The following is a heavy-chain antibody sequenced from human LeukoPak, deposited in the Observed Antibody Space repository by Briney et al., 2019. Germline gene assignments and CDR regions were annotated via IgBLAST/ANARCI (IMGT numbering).Heavy chain of an antibody. CDR2: IKSKSDGGTT. J-gene: IGHJ3*01. CDR1: GSTFTNAW. Sequence: GGSLRLSCAASGSTFTNAWMNWVRQAPGKGLEWVGRIKSKSDGGTTDYAAPVKGRFTISRDDPKITLYLQMNSLKTEDTAVYYCAYGLWHYDAFDVWGQGTMITVSS. D-gene: IGHD3-10*01. CDR3: AYGLWHYDAFDV. V-gene: IGHV3-15*01.